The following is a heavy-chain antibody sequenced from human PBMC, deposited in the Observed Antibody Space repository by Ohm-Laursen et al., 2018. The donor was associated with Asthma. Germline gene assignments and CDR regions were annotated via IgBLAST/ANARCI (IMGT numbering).Heavy chain of an antibody. CDR3: ARDGRITGTTKVYYFDY. Sequence: SLRLSCSASGYTFSRYSIHWVRQFPGKGLEWVASISTASTFIYYADSVRGRFTTSRDNTKNSVYLQMNSLRAEDMAVYYCARDGRITGTTKVYYFDYWGQGTLVTVSS. CDR2: ISTASTFI. V-gene: IGHV3-21*01. J-gene: IGHJ4*02. D-gene: IGHD1-7*01. CDR1: GYTFSRYS.